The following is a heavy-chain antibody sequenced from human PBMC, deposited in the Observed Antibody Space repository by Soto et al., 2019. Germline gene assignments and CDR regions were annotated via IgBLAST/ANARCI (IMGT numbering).Heavy chain of an antibody. Sequence: GGFLRLSCAASGFTFSDYYMSWIRQAPGKGLEWVSYISSNSSYTNYADSVKGRFTISRDNAKNSLYLQMNSLRAEDTAVYYCAREKITFGGVIVAYDAFDIWGQGTMVTVSS. CDR2: ISSNSSYT. CDR1: GFTFSDYY. CDR3: AREKITFGGVIVAYDAFDI. J-gene: IGHJ3*02. D-gene: IGHD3-16*02. V-gene: IGHV3-11*06.